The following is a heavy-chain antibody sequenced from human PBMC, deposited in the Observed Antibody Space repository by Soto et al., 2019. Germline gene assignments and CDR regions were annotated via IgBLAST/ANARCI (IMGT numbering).Heavy chain of an antibody. CDR3: ARDRTDSGYYTNLLDP. D-gene: IGHD3-22*01. V-gene: IGHV1-69*06. Sequence: SVKVSCKASGGTFGSDAITWVRQAPGQGLEWVGRIIPIFGTTNYAQNLQGRVTISADKSTLTSYMELHSLTSDDTALYYCARDRTDSGYYTNLLDPWGQGTQVTVSS. CDR1: GGTFGSDA. J-gene: IGHJ5*02. CDR2: IIPIFGTT.